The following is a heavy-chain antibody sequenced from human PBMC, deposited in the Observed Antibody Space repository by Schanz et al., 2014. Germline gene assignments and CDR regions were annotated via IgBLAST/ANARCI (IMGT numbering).Heavy chain of an antibody. Sequence: EVQLVESGGGLVQPGGSLRLSCAASGFTFSSNSMNWVRQAPGKGLEWISYIGSSSSRIDHADSVKGRFTISRDNSKSTLYVEMNSLRVEDTAVYYCAKTLFPGGTQTFGNWGRGTLVTVSS. J-gene: IGHJ4*02. CDR3: AKTLFPGGTQTFGN. CDR2: IGSSSSRI. D-gene: IGHD2-8*02. V-gene: IGHV3-48*01. CDR1: GFTFSSNS.